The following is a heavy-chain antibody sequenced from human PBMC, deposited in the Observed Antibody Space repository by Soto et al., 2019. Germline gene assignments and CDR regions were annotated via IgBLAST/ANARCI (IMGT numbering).Heavy chain of an antibody. V-gene: IGHV3-48*01. Sequence: GGSLRLSCAASGFTFSSYSMNWVRQAPGKGLEWVSYISSSSSVIYYADSVKGRFTVSRDNAKNSLFLQMSSLRADDTAVYYCARRRAVSGTGAYWGQGTLVTVSS. CDR3: ARRRAVSGTGAY. J-gene: IGHJ4*02. CDR2: ISSSSSVI. D-gene: IGHD6-19*01. CDR1: GFTFSSYS.